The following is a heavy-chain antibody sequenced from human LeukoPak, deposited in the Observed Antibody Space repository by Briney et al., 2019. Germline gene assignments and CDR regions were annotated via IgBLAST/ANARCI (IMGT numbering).Heavy chain of an antibody. Sequence: GVSVKVSCKASGGTFSSYAISWVRQAPGQGLEWMGRIIPILGIANYAQKFQGRVTITADKSTSTAYMELSSLRSEDTAVYYCARLRVGATFYYYYYGMDVWGQGTTVTVSS. CDR1: GGTFSSYA. D-gene: IGHD1-26*01. V-gene: IGHV1-69*04. CDR2: IIPILGIA. CDR3: ARLRVGATFYYYYYGMDV. J-gene: IGHJ6*02.